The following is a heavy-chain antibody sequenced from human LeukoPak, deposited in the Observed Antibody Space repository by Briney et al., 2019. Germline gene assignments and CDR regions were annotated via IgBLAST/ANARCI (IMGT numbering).Heavy chain of an antibody. CDR3: AARRLTVTTEIDY. CDR2: ISGSGSST. D-gene: IGHD4-17*01. Sequence: GGSLRLSCAASGFTFSHHNMNWVRQAPGKGLEWISAISGSGSSTYYADSVKGRFTISRDNSKNTLYLQMNSLRPEDTAVYYCAARRLTVTTEIDYWGQGTLVTVSS. V-gene: IGHV3-23*01. J-gene: IGHJ4*02. CDR1: GFTFSHHN.